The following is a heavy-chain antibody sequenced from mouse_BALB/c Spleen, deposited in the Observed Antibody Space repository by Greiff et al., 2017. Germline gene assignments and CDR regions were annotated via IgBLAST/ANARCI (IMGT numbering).Heavy chain of an antibody. J-gene: IGHJ3*01. CDR2: ICPGSGST. V-gene: IGHV1S22*01. CDR3: TRYDYEGAWFAY. CDR1: GYTFTSYR. D-gene: IGHD2-4*01. Sequence: LKQPGSGLVRPGASVKLSCEASGYTFTSYRMPWVHQRHGQGLEWIGNICPGSGSTNYDEKFKSKGTLTVDTSSSTAYMHLSSLTSEDSAVYYCTRYDYEGAWFAYWGQGTLVTVSA.